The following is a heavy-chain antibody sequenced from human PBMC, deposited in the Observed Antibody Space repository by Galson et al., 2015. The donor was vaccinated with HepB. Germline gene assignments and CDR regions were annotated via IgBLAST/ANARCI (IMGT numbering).Heavy chain of an antibody. CDR3: RRGHCTSASCFDY. J-gene: IGHJ4*02. CDR1: GGSFTDYS. Sequence: ETLSLTCAVYGGSFTDYSWSWIRQAPGKGLEWIGEINHSGSTNYNPSLKSRVTISVDTSKNQFSLKLTSVTATDTAVYYCRRGHCTSASCFDYWGQGTLVTVSS. CDR2: INHSGST. D-gene: IGHD2-8*02. V-gene: IGHV4-34*01.